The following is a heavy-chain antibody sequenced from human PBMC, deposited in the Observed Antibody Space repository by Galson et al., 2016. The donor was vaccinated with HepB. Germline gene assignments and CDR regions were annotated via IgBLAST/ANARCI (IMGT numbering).Heavy chain of an antibody. Sequence: SLRLSCAVSGFIVGNNYMSWVRQAPGKGLEWVAAISYDGSNRLHADSVKGRFTISSDNTMNTLFLQMNSLRVEDTAVYYCARIGLGYSSSLPDYWGQGTLVTVSS. CDR3: ARIGLGYSSSLPDY. CDR2: ISYDGSNR. CDR1: GFIVGNNY. D-gene: IGHD6-19*01. V-gene: IGHV3-30*03. J-gene: IGHJ4*02.